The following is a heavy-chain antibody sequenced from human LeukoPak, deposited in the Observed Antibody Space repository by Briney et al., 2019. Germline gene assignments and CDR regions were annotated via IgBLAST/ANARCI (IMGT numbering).Heavy chain of an antibody. J-gene: IGHJ5*02. V-gene: IGHV3-33*01. CDR2: KGYDGSNK. CDR1: GLTFSSYG. D-gene: IGHD1-1*01. Sequence: GGSLRLSCAASGLTFSSYGMHWVRQAPGKGLEWVAVKGYDGSNKYYADSVKGRFTISRDNSNNTLYLQVSSLRADDTAVYYCARDMGTTRIDLWGQGTLVTVSS. CDR3: ARDMGTTRIDL.